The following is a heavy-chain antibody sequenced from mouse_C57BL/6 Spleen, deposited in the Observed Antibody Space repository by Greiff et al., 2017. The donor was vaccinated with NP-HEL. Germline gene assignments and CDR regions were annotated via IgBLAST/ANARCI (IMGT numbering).Heavy chain of an antibody. V-gene: IGHV1-64*01. Sequence: VQLQQPGAELVKPGASVKLSCKASGYTFTSYWMHWVKQRPGQGLEWIGMIHPNSGSTNYNEKFKSKATLTVDKSSSTAYMQLSSLTSEDSAVYYCATVKGSYYAMDYWGQGTSVTVSS. CDR3: ATVKGSYYAMDY. J-gene: IGHJ4*01. CDR1: GYTFTSYW. CDR2: IHPNSGST. D-gene: IGHD1-1*01.